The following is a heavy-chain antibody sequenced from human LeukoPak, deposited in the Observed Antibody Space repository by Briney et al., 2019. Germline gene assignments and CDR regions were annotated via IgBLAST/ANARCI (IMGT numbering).Heavy chain of an antibody. CDR3: ATPQTGGFGNYYYYGMDV. CDR2: INAGNGNT. J-gene: IGHJ6*02. D-gene: IGHD7-27*01. Sequence: ASVKVSCKASGYTFTSYAMHWVRQAPGQRLEWMGWINAGNGNTKYSQKFQGRVTITRDTSASTAYMELSSLRSEDTAVYYCATPQTGGFGNYYYYGMDVWGQGTTVTVSS. CDR1: GYTFTSYA. V-gene: IGHV1-3*01.